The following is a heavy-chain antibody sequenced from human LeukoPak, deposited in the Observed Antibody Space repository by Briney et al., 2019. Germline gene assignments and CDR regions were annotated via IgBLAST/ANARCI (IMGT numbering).Heavy chain of an antibody. V-gene: IGHV1-46*01. D-gene: IGHD2-21*01. CDR2: INPSGGST. Sequence: EASLKVSCKASGYTFTNYYMQCVRQSPRQGLESMGIINPSGGSTNYAQKLQGRVTMTRDTSTSTVYMELSSLRSEDTAVYYCARDESISILWWWGQGTLVTVSS. CDR1: GYTFTNYY. J-gene: IGHJ1*01. CDR3: ARDESISILWW.